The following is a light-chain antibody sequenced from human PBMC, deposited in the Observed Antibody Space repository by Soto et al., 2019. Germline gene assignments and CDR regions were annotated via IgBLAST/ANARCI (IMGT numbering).Light chain of an antibody. CDR1: QSITTW. V-gene: IGKV1-5*01. CDR3: QQYYNWPRT. J-gene: IGKJ1*01. CDR2: DAS. Sequence: DIQMTQSPSTLSASVGDRVTITCRASQSITTWLAWYQQKPGKAPKLLIYDASSLESGVPLRFSGSGSGTDFTLTISSLQPEDFAVYYCQQYYNWPRTFGQGTKVDIK.